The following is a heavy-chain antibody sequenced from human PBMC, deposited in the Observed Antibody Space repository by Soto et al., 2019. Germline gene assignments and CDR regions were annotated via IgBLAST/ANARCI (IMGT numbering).Heavy chain of an antibody. CDR3: ARGYGSSPNMELRFGMDV. Sequence: QVYLVQSGAEVRRPGASVKVSCTAFGYILTGYSLQWVRQAPGQGLEWMGWIDPNSGATNSAERFHGRVSMTRDTSISAAYLELSSLRSDDTAVYYCARGYGSSPNMELRFGMDVWGQGTTISVSS. CDR2: IDPNSGAT. CDR1: GYILTGYS. V-gene: IGHV1-2*02. D-gene: IGHD5-18*01. J-gene: IGHJ6*02.